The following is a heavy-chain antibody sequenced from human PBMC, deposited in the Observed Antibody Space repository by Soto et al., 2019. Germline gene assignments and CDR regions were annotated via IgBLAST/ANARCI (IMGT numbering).Heavy chain of an antibody. CDR3: ASLSIAARRGYNWFDP. Sequence: GASVKVSCKASGYTFTGYYMHWVRQAPGQGLEWMGWINPNSGGTNYAQKFQGRVTMTRDTSISTAYMELSRLRSDDTAVYYCASLSIAARRGYNWFDPWGQGTLVTVSS. D-gene: IGHD6-6*01. CDR1: GYTFTGYY. V-gene: IGHV1-2*02. CDR2: INPNSGGT. J-gene: IGHJ5*02.